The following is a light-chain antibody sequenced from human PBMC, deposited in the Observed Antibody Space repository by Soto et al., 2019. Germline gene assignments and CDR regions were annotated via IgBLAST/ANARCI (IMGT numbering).Light chain of an antibody. J-gene: IGKJ5*01. CDR2: DAS. V-gene: IGKV3-11*01. CDR1: QSLRSS. Sequence: ITQSPNTLSVSLGERATPSRRASQSLRSSLAWYQQKPGQAPRLLIYDASTRATGIPARFSGSGSGTDFTLTISSLEPEDFAVYYCQQRSNWPPTFGQGTRLEIK. CDR3: QQRSNWPPT.